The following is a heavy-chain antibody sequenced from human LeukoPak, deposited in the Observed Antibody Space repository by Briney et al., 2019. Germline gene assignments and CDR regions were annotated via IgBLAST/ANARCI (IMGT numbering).Heavy chain of an antibody. J-gene: IGHJ5*02. V-gene: IGHV4-61*02. CDR2: IYTSGST. Sequence: QVQLQESGPGLVKPSQTLSLTCTVSGGSISSGSYYWSWIRQPAGKGLEWVGRIYTSGSTNYNPSLKSRVTISVDKSKNQFSLKLSSVTAADTAVYYCARVYCSSTSCWFDPWGQGTLVTVSS. CDR3: ARVYCSSTSCWFDP. D-gene: IGHD2-2*01. CDR1: GGSISSGSYY.